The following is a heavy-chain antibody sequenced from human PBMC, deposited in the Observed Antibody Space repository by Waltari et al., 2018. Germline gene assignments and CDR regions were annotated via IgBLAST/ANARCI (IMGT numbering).Heavy chain of an antibody. CDR1: GYSFFRHW. CDR3: ARRRGGSTYYQDDAFEV. D-gene: IGHD3-10*01. CDR2: IYPGDSDT. V-gene: IGHV5-51*01. Sequence: EVQLVQSGAEVKKPGESLKISCKASGYSFFRHWIGWVRQRPGKGLEWMGIIYPGDSDTRYSPSCQGHVTFSVDKSISAAFLQWSSLKASDTAMYYCARRRGGSTYYQDDAFEVWGQGTLVIVSS. J-gene: IGHJ3*01.